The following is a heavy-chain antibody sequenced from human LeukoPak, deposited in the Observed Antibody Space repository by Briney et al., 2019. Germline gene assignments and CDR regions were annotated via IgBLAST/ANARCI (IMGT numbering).Heavy chain of an antibody. V-gene: IGHV1-24*01. D-gene: IGHD5-18*01. Sequence: GSSVKVSCKVSGYTLTELSMHWVRQAPGKGLEWMGGFDPEDGETIYAQKFQGRVTMTEDTSTDTAYMELSSLRSEDTAVYYCATGGDSYGLIDYWGQGTLVTVSS. J-gene: IGHJ4*02. CDR1: GYTLTELS. CDR3: ATGGDSYGLIDY. CDR2: FDPEDGET.